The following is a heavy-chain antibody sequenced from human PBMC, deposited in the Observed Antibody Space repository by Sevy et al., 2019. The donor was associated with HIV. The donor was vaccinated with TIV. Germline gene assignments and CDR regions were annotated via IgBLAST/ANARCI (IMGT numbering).Heavy chain of an antibody. Sequence: GGSLRLSCVASEFRLSNYAMNWVRQAPGKGLEWVSGISGSGGSSYYAESVKGRFTISRDNSKNTLYLQMNGLRAEDTATYYCAKDLYYDNSLFDYWGQGILVTVSS. V-gene: IGHV3-23*01. J-gene: IGHJ4*02. CDR3: AKDLYYDNSLFDY. CDR2: ISGSGGSS. D-gene: IGHD3-22*01. CDR1: EFRLSNYA.